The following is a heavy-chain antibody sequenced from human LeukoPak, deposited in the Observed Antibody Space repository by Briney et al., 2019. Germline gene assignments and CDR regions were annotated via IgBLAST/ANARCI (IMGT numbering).Heavy chain of an antibody. V-gene: IGHV4-59*01. J-gene: IGHJ4*02. CDR1: GGSISSYY. CDR3: ARSLLWFGDTTNFDY. Sequence: TETLSLTCTVSGGSISSYYWSWIRQPPGQGLEWIGYIYYSGSTNYNPSLKSRVTISLDTSKNQLSLNLSSVTAADTAVYYCARSLLWFGDTTNFDYWGQGTLVTVSS. D-gene: IGHD3-10*01. CDR2: IYYSGST.